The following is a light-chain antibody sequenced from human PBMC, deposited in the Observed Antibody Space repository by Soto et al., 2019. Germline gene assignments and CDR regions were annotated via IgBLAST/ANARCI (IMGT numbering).Light chain of an antibody. V-gene: IGLV2-23*01. CDR2: EGT. Sequence: QSALTQPASVSASPGQSITISCTGTSSNVGTYDLVSWYQHHPDKAPKLIIYEGTKRPSGISSRFSGSKSGNTASLTISRLQAEYDADDYCCSFAVGAALGFGGGTKVTGL. CDR3: CSFAVGAALG. CDR1: SSNVGTYDL. J-gene: IGLJ2*01.